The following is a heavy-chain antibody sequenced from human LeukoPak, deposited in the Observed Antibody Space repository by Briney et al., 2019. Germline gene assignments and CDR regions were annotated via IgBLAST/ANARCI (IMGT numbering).Heavy chain of an antibody. J-gene: IGHJ3*02. CDR3: ARGSEGRFLEWLAGDI. CDR2: IYYSGST. D-gene: IGHD3-3*01. CDR1: GGSISSGDYY. V-gene: IGHV4-30-4*01. Sequence: SQTLSLTCTVSGGSISSGDYYWSWIRQPPAKGLEWIGYIYYSGSTYYNPSLKSRVTISVDTSKNQFSLKLSSVTAADTAVYYCARGSEGRFLEWLAGDIWGQGTMVTVSS.